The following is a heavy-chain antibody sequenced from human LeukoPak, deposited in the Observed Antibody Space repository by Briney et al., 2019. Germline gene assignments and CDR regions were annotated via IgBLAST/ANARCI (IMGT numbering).Heavy chain of an antibody. CDR1: GGSISSYY. V-gene: IGHV4-4*07. D-gene: IGHD3-16*01. CDR2: IYTSGST. CDR3: ARVRYRLAETYIDY. Sequence: KTSETLSLTCTVSGGSISSYYWTWIRQPAGKGLEWIGRIYTSGSTNYNPSLKSRVTMSVDTSKNQFSLKLSSVTAADTAVYYCARVRYRLAETYIDYWGQGTLVTVSS. J-gene: IGHJ4*02.